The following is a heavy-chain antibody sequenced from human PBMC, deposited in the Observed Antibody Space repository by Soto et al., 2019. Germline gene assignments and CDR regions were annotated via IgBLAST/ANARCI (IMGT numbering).Heavy chain of an antibody. D-gene: IGHD3-10*01. Sequence: ASVKVSCKASGYTFTSYDINWVRQATGQGLEWMGWMNPNSGNTGYAQKFQGRVTMTRNTSISTAYMELSSLRPEDTAVYYCATYDGLARSGSYSSWGQGTLVTVSS. CDR3: ATYDGLARSGSYSS. CDR1: GYTFTSYD. J-gene: IGHJ4*02. V-gene: IGHV1-8*01. CDR2: MNPNSGNT.